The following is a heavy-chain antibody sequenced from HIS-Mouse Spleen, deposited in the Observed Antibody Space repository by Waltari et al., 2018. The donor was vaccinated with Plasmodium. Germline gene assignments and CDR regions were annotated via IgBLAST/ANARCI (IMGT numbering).Heavy chain of an antibody. Sequence: EVQLVESGGGLVQPGGSLRLSCAASGFTFSSYWMSWVRQAPGKGLEWVANIKQEGREKYYVESVKGRFTSSRDNAKNSLYLQMNSLRAEDTAVYYCASSWYWYFDLWGRGTLVTVSS. J-gene: IGHJ2*01. CDR1: GFTFSSYW. V-gene: IGHV3-7*01. D-gene: IGHD6-13*01. CDR2: IKQEGREK. CDR3: ASSWYWYFDL.